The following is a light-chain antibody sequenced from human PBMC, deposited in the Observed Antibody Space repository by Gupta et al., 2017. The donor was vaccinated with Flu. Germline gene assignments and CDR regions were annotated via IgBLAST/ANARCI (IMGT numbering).Light chain of an antibody. CDR2: RNN. V-gene: IGLV1-47*01. J-gene: IGLJ3*02. Sequence: QSVLTQPPSASGTPGQSVTTSCSGSSSNIGSNYVYWYQQLPGTAPKLLIYRNNQRPSGVPARFSGSKSGSSASLAISGVRSEDEADYYCAAWDDSLSGWVFGGGTKLTVL. CDR3: AAWDDSLSGWV. CDR1: SSNIGSNY.